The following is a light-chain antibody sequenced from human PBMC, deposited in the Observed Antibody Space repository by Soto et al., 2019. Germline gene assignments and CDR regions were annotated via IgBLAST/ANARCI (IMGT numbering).Light chain of an antibody. J-gene: IGKJ1*01. V-gene: IGKV1-5*01. CDR1: QDLDKW. CDR2: KSS. Sequence: ILMSQSPSSLSASVGDRVTITCRASQDLDKWLAWCQQKPGRAPNLLIYKSSTLRQGVPARCSGFGAGTEYIITITDLQPDDFATYYCQQYSSSGTCGQGTVVEMK. CDR3: QQYSSSGT.